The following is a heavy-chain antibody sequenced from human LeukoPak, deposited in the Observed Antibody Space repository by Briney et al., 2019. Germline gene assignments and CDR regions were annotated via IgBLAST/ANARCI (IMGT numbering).Heavy chain of an antibody. V-gene: IGHV3-7*01. J-gene: IGHJ4*02. CDR1: GFTFSSYW. CDR2: IKQDGSEK. CDR3: ANLMVPSDY. D-gene: IGHD2-8*01. Sequence: GGSLRLSCAASGFTFSSYWMSWVRQAPGKGPEWVANIKQDGSEKYYVDSVKGRFTISRDNAKNSLYPQMNSLRAEDTAVYYCANLMVPSDYWGQGTLVTVSS.